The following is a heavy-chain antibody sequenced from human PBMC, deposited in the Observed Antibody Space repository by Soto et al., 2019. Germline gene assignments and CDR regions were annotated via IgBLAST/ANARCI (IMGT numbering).Heavy chain of an antibody. V-gene: IGHV4-59*01. J-gene: IGHJ1*01. CDR2: IYYSGST. CDR1: GGSISSYY. CDR3: ARGSDAVWWYYYDSSGYYPPYFQH. Sequence: PSETLSLTCTVSGGSISSYYWSWIRQPPGKGLEWIGYIYYSGSTNYNPSLKSRVTISVDTSKNQFSLKLSSVTAADTAVYYCARGSDAVWWYYYDSSGYYPPYFQHWGQGTLVTVSS. D-gene: IGHD3-22*01.